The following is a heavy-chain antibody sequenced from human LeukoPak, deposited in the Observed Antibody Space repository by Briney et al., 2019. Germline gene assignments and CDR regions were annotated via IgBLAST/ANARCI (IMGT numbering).Heavy chain of an antibody. CDR2: ISGSGGST. CDR1: GFTFSSYA. D-gene: IGHD3-3*01. Sequence: PGGSLRLSCAASGFTFSSYAMSWVRQAPGKGLEWVSAISGSGGSTYYADSVKGRFTISRDNAKNTLHLQMNSLRAEDTAVYYCARGGYYGSGRYYFDSWGQGTLVTVSS. CDR3: ARGGYYGSGRYYFDS. J-gene: IGHJ4*02. V-gene: IGHV3-23*01.